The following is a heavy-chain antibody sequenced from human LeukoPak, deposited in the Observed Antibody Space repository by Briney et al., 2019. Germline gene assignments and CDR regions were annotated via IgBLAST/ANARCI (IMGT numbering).Heavy chain of an antibody. CDR1: VGTFCIYA. D-gene: IGHD2-15*01. Sequence: GSCVKVSCEASVGTFCIYAIRCVRQAPGQGLECRGWISAYNGNTKHTQKFQGRVTMTTGTSTTTAYMELRSLRSDDTAVYYWARDWEGGCKSGYNLFDRWGQGTLVTVS. J-gene: IGHJ5*02. CDR2: ISAYNGNT. CDR3: ARDWEGGCKSGYNLFDR. V-gene: IGHV1-18*01.